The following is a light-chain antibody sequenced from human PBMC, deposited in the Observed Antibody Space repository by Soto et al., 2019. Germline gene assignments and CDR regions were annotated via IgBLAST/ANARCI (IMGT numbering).Light chain of an antibody. CDR1: SGSVSTSYY. J-gene: IGLJ2*01. Sequence: QAVVTQEPSFSVSPGGTVTLTCGLSSGSVSTSYYPSWYQQTPGQAPRTLIYSTDSRSSGVPDRFSGSILGNKAALTLTGAHADDDSDYYCVLYMGSGISVFGGGTKLTVL. V-gene: IGLV8-61*01. CDR3: VLYMGSGISV. CDR2: STD.